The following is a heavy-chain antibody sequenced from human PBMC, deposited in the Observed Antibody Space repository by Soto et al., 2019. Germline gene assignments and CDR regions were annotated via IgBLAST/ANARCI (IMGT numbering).Heavy chain of an antibody. CDR1: GGSFSGYY. J-gene: IGHJ4*02. Sequence: SETLSLTCAVYGGSFSGYYWSWIRQPPGKGLEWIGEINHSGSTNYNPSLKSRVTISVDTSKNQFSLKLSSVTAADTAVYYCAGATAAGVFNYGGQEPLATVPS. D-gene: IGHD6-13*01. V-gene: IGHV4-34*01. CDR3: AGATAAGVFNY. CDR2: INHSGST.